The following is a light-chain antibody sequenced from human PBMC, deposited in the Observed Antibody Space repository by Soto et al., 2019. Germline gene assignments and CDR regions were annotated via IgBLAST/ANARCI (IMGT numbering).Light chain of an antibody. J-gene: IGKJ3*01. CDR2: DAS. CDR3: QQYNSPIT. Sequence: DIQMTQSPSTLSASVGDRVTITCRASQSISSWLAWYQQKPGKAPKLLIYDASSLESGVPSRFSGSGSGTEFTLTISSLQPDDLSSYYCQQYNSPITFGPGTKVDIK. V-gene: IGKV1-5*01. CDR1: QSISSW.